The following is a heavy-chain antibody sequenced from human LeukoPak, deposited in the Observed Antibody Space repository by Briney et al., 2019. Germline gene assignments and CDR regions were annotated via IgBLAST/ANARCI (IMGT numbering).Heavy chain of an antibody. CDR1: GFTASSDY. CDR3: ARDGRYCIITSCYGYYGMDV. D-gene: IGHD2-2*01. Sequence: PGGSLRLSCVASGFTASSDYMSWVRQAPGKGLEWVSVIYSGGSTYYADSVKGRFTISRQNSKNTVDLQMNSLRPEDTAVYYCARDGRYCIITSCYGYYGMDVWGQGTTVTVSS. J-gene: IGHJ6*02. CDR2: IYSGGST. V-gene: IGHV3-53*04.